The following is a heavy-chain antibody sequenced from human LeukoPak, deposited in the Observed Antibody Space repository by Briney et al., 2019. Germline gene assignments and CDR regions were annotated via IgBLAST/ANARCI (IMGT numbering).Heavy chain of an antibody. Sequence: SXXLSLTCAVHGGSFSGYYWSWTRQPPGKGLEWIAEIKHIGSTNYNPSLKRRVTTSVDTSKKQFSLKLSSVTAADTAVYYCGYSLIRGVIRDWGQGALVTVSS. V-gene: IGHV4-34*01. J-gene: IGHJ4*02. CDR3: GYSLIRGVIRD. CDR2: IKHIGST. CDR1: GGSFSGYY. D-gene: IGHD3-10*01.